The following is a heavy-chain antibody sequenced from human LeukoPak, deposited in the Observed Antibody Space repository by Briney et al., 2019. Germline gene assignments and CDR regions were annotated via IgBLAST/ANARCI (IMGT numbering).Heavy chain of an antibody. CDR1: GGSFSGYY. Sequence: SETLSLTCAVYGGSFSGYYWSWIRQPPGKGLEWIGEINHSGSTNYNPSLKSRVTISVDTSKNQFSLELSSVTAADTAVYYCARASNDYYYGMDVWGQGTTVTVSS. CDR2: INHSGST. J-gene: IGHJ6*02. CDR3: ARASNDYYYGMDV. D-gene: IGHD4-11*01. V-gene: IGHV4-34*01.